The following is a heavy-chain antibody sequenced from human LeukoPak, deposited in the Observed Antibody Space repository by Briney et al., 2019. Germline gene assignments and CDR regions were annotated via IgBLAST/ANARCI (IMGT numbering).Heavy chain of an antibody. J-gene: IGHJ3*02. Sequence: GGSLRLSCAASGFTFSSCAMSWVRQAPGKGLEWVSIISGSGSDAYADSVKGRFTISRDNPKNTLYLQMNSLRAEDTAVYYCVQEGPRGLAFDIWGQGTKVTVSS. CDR1: GFTFSSCA. CDR2: ISGSGSDA. CDR3: VQEGPRGLAFDI. V-gene: IGHV3-23*01.